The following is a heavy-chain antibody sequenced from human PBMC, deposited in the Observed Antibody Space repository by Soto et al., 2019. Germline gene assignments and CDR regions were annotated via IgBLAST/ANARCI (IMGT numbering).Heavy chain of an antibody. CDR1: GGTFSGYA. CDR3: ARVPRITMVRGARALGMDV. D-gene: IGHD3-10*01. J-gene: IGHJ6*02. V-gene: IGHV1-69*13. Sequence: SVKVSCKASGGTFSGYAISWVRQAPGQGLEWMGGIIPIFGTANYAQKFQGRVTITADESTSTAYMELSSLRSEDTAVYYCARVPRITMVRGARALGMDVWGRGTTVTVSS. CDR2: IIPIFGTA.